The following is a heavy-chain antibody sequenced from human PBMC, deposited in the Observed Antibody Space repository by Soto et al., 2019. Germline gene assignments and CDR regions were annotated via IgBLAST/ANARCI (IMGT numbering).Heavy chain of an antibody. CDR3: AREVDTAMAPRDYYYGMDV. CDR2: ISSSSSYI. CDR1: GFTFSSYS. D-gene: IGHD5-18*01. V-gene: IGHV3-21*01. Sequence: LRLSCAASGFTFSSYSMNWVRQAPGRGLEWVSSISSSSSYIYYADSVKGRFTISRDNAKKSLYLQMNSLRAEDTAVYYCAREVDTAMAPRDYYYGMDVCGQGTTVTVYS. J-gene: IGHJ6*02.